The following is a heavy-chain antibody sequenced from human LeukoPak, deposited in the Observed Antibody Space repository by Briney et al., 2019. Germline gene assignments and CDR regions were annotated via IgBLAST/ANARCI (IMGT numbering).Heavy chain of an antibody. D-gene: IGHD3-9*01. V-gene: IGHV4-34*01. CDR2: INHSGST. Sequence: SETLSLTCAVYGGSFSGYYWSWIRQPPGKGLEWIGEINHSGSTNYNPSLKSRVTISVDTSKNQFSLKLSSVTAADTAVYYCARRTQDYDILTGYSPAAFDIWGQGTMVTVSS. CDR1: GGSFSGYY. J-gene: IGHJ3*02. CDR3: ARRTQDYDILTGYSPAAFDI.